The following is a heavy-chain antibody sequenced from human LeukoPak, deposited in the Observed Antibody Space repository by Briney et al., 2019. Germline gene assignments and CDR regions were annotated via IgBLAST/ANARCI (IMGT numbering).Heavy chain of an antibody. Sequence: SGGSLRLSSAASGFTVSSNYMSWVREAPGKGLEWVSVIYSGGAAYYADSVKGRFTISRDISKNTLYLQMNSLRAEDSAVYYCARGYGPDYWGQGTLVTVSS. CDR1: GFTVSSNY. V-gene: IGHV3-53*01. CDR2: IYSGGAA. CDR3: ARGYGPDY. J-gene: IGHJ4*02. D-gene: IGHD2-15*01.